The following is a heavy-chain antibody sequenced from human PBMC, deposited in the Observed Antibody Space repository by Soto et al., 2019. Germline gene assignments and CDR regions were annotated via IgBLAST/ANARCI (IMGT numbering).Heavy chain of an antibody. CDR3: AKSRIEEAHDSFDI. D-gene: IGHD3-22*01. J-gene: IGHJ3*02. Sequence: PGGSLRLSCAASGFAYSTYAVNWVRQAPGKRLEWVSGISAGGQITDYADSVRGRVSISRDNSKNTVFLHMRSLRAEDTAIYYCAKSRIEEAHDSFDIWGQGTTVTVSS. CDR2: ISAGGQIT. V-gene: IGHV3-23*01. CDR1: GFAYSTYA.